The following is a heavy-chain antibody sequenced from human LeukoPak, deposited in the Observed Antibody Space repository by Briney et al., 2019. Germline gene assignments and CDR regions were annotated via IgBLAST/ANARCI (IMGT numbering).Heavy chain of an antibody. J-gene: IGHJ4*02. CDR3: AKDLIGSSGWPSIFDY. CDR2: NSGSGGST. CDR1: GFTFSSYA. V-gene: IGHV3-23*01. Sequence: PGGSLRLSCGASGFTFSSYAMSWVRQAPGKGLEWVSANSGSGGSTYYADSVKGRFTISRDNSKNTLYLQMNSLRAEDTAVYYCAKDLIGSSGWPSIFDYWGQGTLVTVSS. D-gene: IGHD6-19*01.